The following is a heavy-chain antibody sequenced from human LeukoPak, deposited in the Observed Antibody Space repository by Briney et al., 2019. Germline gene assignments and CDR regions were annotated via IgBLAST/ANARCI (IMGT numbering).Heavy chain of an antibody. V-gene: IGHV3-23*01. CDR2: ITSSGTYR. D-gene: IGHD6-13*01. J-gene: IGHJ4*02. CDR1: GFTFSSYA. CDR3: ARDEDPYSISRYLFDY. Sequence: PGGSLRLSCAASGFTFSSYAMSWVRQAPGKGLEWVSGITSSGTYRYYAGSVKGRFTISRDNSKDTLYLEMNSLRAEDTAIYYCARDEDPYSISRYLFDYWGQGTLVAVS.